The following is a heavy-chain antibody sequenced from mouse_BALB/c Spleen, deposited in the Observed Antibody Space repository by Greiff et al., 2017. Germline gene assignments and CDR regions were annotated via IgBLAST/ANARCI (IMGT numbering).Heavy chain of an antibody. V-gene: IGHV2-9-2*01. Sequence: QVQLKESGPGLVAPSQSLSITCTVSGFSLTSYDISWIRQPPGKGLEWLGVIWTGGGTNYNSAFMSRLSISKDNSKSQVFLKMNSLQTDDTAIYYCVRDPSRDYAMDYWGQGTSVTVSS. CDR2: IWTGGGT. CDR3: VRDPSRDYAMDY. J-gene: IGHJ4*01. CDR1: GFSLTSYD.